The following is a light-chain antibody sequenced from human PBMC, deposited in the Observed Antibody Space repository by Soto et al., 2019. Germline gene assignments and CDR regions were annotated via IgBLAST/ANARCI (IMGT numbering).Light chain of an antibody. V-gene: IGKV1-39*01. J-gene: IGKJ2*01. CDR3: QQSDSTLYT. Sequence: DIQMTQSPSSLSASVGDRVTITCRASQSISSYLNWYQQKPGKAPKLLIYAASSLQSGVPSRFSGSGSGTDFTLTISSRQPEDFETDYCQQSDSTLYTFGQGTKLEIK. CDR2: AAS. CDR1: QSISSY.